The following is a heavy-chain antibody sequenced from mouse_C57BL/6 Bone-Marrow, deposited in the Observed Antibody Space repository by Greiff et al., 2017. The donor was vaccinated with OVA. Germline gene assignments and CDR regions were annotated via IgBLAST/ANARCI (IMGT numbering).Heavy chain of an antibody. CDR1: GFNIKNTY. CDR2: IDPANGNT. D-gene: IGHD2-12*01. Sequence: VQLQQSVAELVRPGASVKLSCTASGFNIKNTYMHWVKQSPEQGLEWIGRIDPANGNTTSAPKFQGKATITADTSSNTATLQLSSLTSVDTAIFDCASESYDGYYAWDYWGQGTSVTVSA. J-gene: IGHJ4*01. CDR3: ASESYDGYYAWDY. V-gene: IGHV14-3*01.